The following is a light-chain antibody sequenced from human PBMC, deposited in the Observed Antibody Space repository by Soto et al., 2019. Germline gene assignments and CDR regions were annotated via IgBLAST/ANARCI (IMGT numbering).Light chain of an antibody. V-gene: IGLV2-14*01. J-gene: IGLJ1*01. CDR1: SSDVGSYDH. CDR2: EVS. Sequence: QSALTQPAPVSGSPGQSITISCSGTSSDVGSYDHVAWYQQFPGKTPKLMIYEVSNRPSGVSSRFSGSKSGNTASLTISGLQAEDEADYYCISYTGSSTSYVFGSGTKVTLL. CDR3: ISYTGSSTSYV.